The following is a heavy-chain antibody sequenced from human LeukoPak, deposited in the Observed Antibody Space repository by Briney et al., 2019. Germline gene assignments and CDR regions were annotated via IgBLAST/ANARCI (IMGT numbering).Heavy chain of an antibody. J-gene: IGHJ4*02. CDR3: ARKDPKSQDGTGPFDY. V-gene: IGHV4-61*02. CDR1: GGSTIRATYY. CDR2: IYISGST. Sequence: SETQSLSPAVPGGSTIRATYYCSWIRQPTGKGLEWIGRIYISGSTNYNPSLKSRVTISVETSKNQRSLNLSSVTAADTAAYYCARKDPKSQDGTGPFDYWGQGTLVTVSS. D-gene: IGHD3-10*01.